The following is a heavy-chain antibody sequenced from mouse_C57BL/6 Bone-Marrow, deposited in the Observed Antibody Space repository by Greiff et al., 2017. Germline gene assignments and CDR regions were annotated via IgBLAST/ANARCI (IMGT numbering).Heavy chain of an antibody. V-gene: IGHV3-6*01. J-gene: IGHJ2*01. Sequence: EVKLVESGPGLVKPSQSLSLTCSVTGYSITSGYYWNWIRQFPGNKLEWMGYISYDGSNNYNPSLKNRISITRDTSKNQFFLKLNSVTTEDTATYYCAREEGKLRWVYWGQGTTLTVSS. CDR1: GYSITSGYY. CDR3: AREEGKLRWVY. D-gene: IGHD1-1*01. CDR2: ISYDGSN.